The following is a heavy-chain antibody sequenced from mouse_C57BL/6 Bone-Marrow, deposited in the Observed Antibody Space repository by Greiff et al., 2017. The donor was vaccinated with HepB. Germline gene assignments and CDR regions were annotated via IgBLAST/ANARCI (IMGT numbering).Heavy chain of an antibody. CDR1: GFNIKDYY. CDR2: IDPEDGDT. Sequence: EVQLQQSGAELVRPGASVKLSCTASGFNIKDYYMHWVKQRSEQGLEWIGRIDPEDGDTEYAPKFQGKATMTADTSSNTAYLQLSSLTSEDTAVYYCTTLYYGSPGWYFDVWGTGTTVTVSS. D-gene: IGHD1-1*01. CDR3: TTLYYGSPGWYFDV. V-gene: IGHV14-1*01. J-gene: IGHJ1*03.